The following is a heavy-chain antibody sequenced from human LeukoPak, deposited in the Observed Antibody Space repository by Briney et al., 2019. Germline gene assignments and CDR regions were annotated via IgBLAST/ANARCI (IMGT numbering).Heavy chain of an antibody. CDR1: GYSISSAYY. J-gene: IGHJ4*02. CDR2: IHHTGST. D-gene: IGHD5-24*01. V-gene: IGHV4-38-2*02. CDR3: ARRGGYKSFDY. Sequence: SETLSLTCTVSGYSISSAYYWGWIRQPPGKGLEWIATIHHTGSTYYNPSLKSRVTISLDTSKNQFSLKLSSVTAADTAVYYCARRGGYKSFDYWGQGTLVTVSS.